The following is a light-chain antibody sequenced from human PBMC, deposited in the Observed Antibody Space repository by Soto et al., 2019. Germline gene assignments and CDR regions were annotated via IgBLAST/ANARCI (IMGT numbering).Light chain of an antibody. Sequence: QSVLTQPPSVSAAPGQKVIISCSGSSSNIETNFVSWYQQLPGTAPKLLIFDNNKRPSGIPDRFSGSKSGTSATLGITGLQIGDEADYYCVTWDTSLTTTVLFGGGTKLTVL. CDR2: DNN. CDR3: VTWDTSLTTTVL. J-gene: IGLJ2*01. V-gene: IGLV1-51*01. CDR1: SSNIETNF.